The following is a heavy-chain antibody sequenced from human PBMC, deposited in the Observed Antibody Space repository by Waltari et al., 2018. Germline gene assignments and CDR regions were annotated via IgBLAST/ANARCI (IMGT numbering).Heavy chain of an antibody. D-gene: IGHD6-13*01. CDR1: GYTFTSYA. CDR3: ARDGNRAAAPPGDY. V-gene: IGHV1-3*01. Sequence: QVQLVQSGAEVQKPGASVKVYCKASGYTFTSYAMHWVRQAPGQRLEWMGWINAGNGNTKYSQKFQGRVTITRDTSASTAYMELSSLRSEDTAVYYCARDGNRAAAPPGDYWGQGTLVTVSS. J-gene: IGHJ4*02. CDR2: INAGNGNT.